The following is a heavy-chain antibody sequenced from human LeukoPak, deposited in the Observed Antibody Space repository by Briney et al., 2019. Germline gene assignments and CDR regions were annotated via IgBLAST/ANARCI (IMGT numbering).Heavy chain of an antibody. CDR2: ISAYNGNT. V-gene: IGHV1-18*01. Sequence: ASVKVSCKASGYTFTSCGISWVRQAPGQGLEWMGWISAYNGNTNYAQKLQGRVTMTTDTSTSTAYMELRSLRPDDTAVYYCARDSPYFWSGYYFDYWGQGTLVTVSS. CDR3: ARDSPYFWSGYYFDY. D-gene: IGHD3-3*01. CDR1: GYTFTSCG. J-gene: IGHJ4*02.